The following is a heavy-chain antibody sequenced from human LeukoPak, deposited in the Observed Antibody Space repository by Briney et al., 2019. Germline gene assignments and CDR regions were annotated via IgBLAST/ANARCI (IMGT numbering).Heavy chain of an antibody. CDR2: IYYSGST. D-gene: IGHD1-26*01. J-gene: IGHJ4*02. V-gene: IGHV4-59*08. CDR3: ARLRTGTYCFDN. CDR1: GDSISSYH. Sequence: SETLSLTCTVSGDSISSYHWSWIRQPPGKGLEWIGYIYYSGSTDYNPSLKSRVTISVDTSKNHFSLKLSSVTAADTAVYYCARLRTGTYCFDNWGQGTLVTVSS.